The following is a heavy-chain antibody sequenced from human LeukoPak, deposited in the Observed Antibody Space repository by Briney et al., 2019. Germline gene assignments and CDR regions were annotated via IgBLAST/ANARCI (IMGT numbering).Heavy chain of an antibody. CDR2: INHSGST. V-gene: IGHV4-34*01. Sequence: SSETLSLTCAVYGGSFSGYYWSWIRQPPGKGLEWIGEINHSGSTNYNPSLKSRVTISVDTSKNQFSLKLSSVTAADTAVYYCARGETMIVVVSSCWFDPWGQGTLVTVSS. D-gene: IGHD3-22*01. CDR1: GGSFSGYY. J-gene: IGHJ5*02. CDR3: ARGETMIVVVSSCWFDP.